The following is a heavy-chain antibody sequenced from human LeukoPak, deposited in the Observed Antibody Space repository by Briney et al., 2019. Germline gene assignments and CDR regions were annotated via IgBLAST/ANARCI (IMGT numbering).Heavy chain of an antibody. Sequence: SETLSLTCTVSGGSISSSSYYWGWIRQPPGKGLEWIGSIYYSGSTYYNPSLKSRVTISVDTSKNQFSLKLSSVTAAETAVYYCAKSNGYGLVDIWDQGTMVTVSS. D-gene: IGHD3-10*01. CDR1: GGSISSSSYY. CDR3: AKSNGYGLVDI. J-gene: IGHJ3*02. V-gene: IGHV4-39*07. CDR2: IYYSGST.